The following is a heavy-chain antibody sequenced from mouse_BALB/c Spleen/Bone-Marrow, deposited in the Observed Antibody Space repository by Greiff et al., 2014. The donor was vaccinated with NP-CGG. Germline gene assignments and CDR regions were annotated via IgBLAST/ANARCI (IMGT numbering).Heavy chain of an antibody. D-gene: IGHD2-14*01. CDR3: ARKGPYYRYDPYAMDY. J-gene: IGHJ4*01. CDR1: GYSFTGYT. Sequence: VQLQQPGPELVKPGASMKISCKASGYSFTGYTMNWVKQSHGKNLEWIGLINPYNGGTSYNQKFKGKATLTVDMSSSTAYMELLSLTSEDSAVYYCARKGPYYRYDPYAMDYWGQGTSVTVSS. V-gene: IGHV1-18*01. CDR2: INPYNGGT.